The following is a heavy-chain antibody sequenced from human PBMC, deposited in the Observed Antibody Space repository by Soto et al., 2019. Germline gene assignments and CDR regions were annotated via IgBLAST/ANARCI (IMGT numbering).Heavy chain of an antibody. CDR1: GGTFSSYA. D-gene: IGHD6-19*01. V-gene: IGHV1-69*13. Sequence: SVKVSCKASGGTFSSYASSWVRQAPGQGLEWMGGIIPIFGTANYAQKFQGRVTITADESTSTAYMELSSLRSEDTAVYYCARVKSLAGRNFDYWGQGTLVTVSS. CDR3: ARVKSLAGRNFDY. J-gene: IGHJ4*02. CDR2: IIPIFGTA.